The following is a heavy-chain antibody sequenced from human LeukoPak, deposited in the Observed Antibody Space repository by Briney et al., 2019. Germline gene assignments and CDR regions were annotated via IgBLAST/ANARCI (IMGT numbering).Heavy chain of an antibody. CDR3: AKDSGVVVAATPAFDV. D-gene: IGHD2-15*01. V-gene: IGHV3-9*01. CDR1: GFTFDDYA. J-gene: IGHJ3*01. Sequence: PGSSLRLSCAASGFTFDDYAMHWARQAPGKGLEWVSGISWNSGSIGYADSVKGRFTISRDNAKNSLYLQMNSLRAEDTALYYCAKDSGVVVAATPAFDVWGQGTMVTVSS. CDR2: ISWNSGSI.